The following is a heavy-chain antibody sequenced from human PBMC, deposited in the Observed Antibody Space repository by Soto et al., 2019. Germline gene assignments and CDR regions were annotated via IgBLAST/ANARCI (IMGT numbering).Heavy chain of an antibody. J-gene: IGHJ4*02. V-gene: IGHV3-23*01. CDR3: AKAHLSEVACYFDY. D-gene: IGHD5-12*01. CDR2: ISGSGGST. Sequence: PGGSLSLSCAASGFTFSSYAMSWVRQAPGKGLEWVSAISGSGGSTYYADSVKGRFTISRDNSKNTLYLQMNSLRAEDTAVYYCAKAHLSEVACYFDYWGQGTLVTVSS. CDR1: GFTFSSYA.